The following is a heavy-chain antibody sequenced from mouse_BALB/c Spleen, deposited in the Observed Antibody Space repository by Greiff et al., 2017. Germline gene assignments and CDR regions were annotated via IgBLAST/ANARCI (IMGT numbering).Heavy chain of an antibody. CDR3: TRRGNYLYYYAMDY. Sequence: VQLVESGAELVKPGASVKLSCKASGYTFTSYYMYWVKQRPGQGLEWIGEINPSNGGTNFNEKFKSKATLTVDKSSSTAYMQLSSLTSEDSAVYYCTRRGNYLYYYAMDYWGQGTSVTVSS. J-gene: IGHJ4*01. D-gene: IGHD2-1*01. CDR1: GYTFTSYY. V-gene: IGHV1S81*02. CDR2: INPSNGGT.